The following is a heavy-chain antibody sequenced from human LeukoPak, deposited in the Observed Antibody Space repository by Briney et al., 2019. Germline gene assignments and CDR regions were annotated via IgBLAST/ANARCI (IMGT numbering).Heavy chain of an antibody. V-gene: IGHV1-2*02. CDR3: ARDPGEDSSGWFDY. CDR2: INPNNGGT. Sequence: EASVKVSCKASGYTFTGYYMHWVRQAPGQGLEWMGWINPNNGGTNYAQKFQGRVTITADESTSTAYMELSSLRSEDTAVYYCARDPGEDSSGWFDYWGQGTLVTVSS. CDR1: GYTFTGYY. D-gene: IGHD6-19*01. J-gene: IGHJ4*02.